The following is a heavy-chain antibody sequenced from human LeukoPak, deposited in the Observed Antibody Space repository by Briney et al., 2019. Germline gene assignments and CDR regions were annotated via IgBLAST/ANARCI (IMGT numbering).Heavy chain of an antibody. Sequence: PGGSLRLSCAASGFTFSSYAMSWVRQAPGKGLEWVSAISGSGGSTYYADSVKGRFTISRDNSKNTLYLQMNSLRAEDTAVYYCAHRFHYGSGSYFPFDPWGQGTLVTVSS. CDR3: AHRFHYGSGSYFPFDP. V-gene: IGHV3-23*01. J-gene: IGHJ5*02. CDR1: GFTFSSYA. CDR2: ISGSGGST. D-gene: IGHD3-10*01.